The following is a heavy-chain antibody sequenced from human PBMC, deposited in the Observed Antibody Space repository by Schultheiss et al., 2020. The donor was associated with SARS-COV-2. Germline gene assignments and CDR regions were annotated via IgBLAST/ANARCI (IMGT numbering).Heavy chain of an antibody. J-gene: IGHJ4*02. CDR2: ISYDGSDK. D-gene: IGHD3-10*01. CDR1: GFTFSTYA. CDR3: ARGRSYYGSGSYYNFDY. Sequence: GSLRLSCAASGFTFSTYAMHWVRQAPGKGLEWVAVISYDGSDKYYAASVKGRFTISRDNSKNTLYLQMNSLRAEDTAVYYCARGRSYYGSGSYYNFDYWGQGTLVTVSS. V-gene: IGHV3-30*01.